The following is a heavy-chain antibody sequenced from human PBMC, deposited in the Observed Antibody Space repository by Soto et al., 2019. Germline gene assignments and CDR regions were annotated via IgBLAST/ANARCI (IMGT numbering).Heavy chain of an antibody. CDR2: ISRSGGST. CDR3: AKAQGGSYFDY. Sequence: EVQLLESGGGLVQPGGSLRLSCAASGFTFSSNAMSWVRQAPGKGLEWVSGISRSGGSTYYADSVKGRFTISRDNSKHMLYLQMNNLRSEDTAVYYCAKAQGGSYFDYWGQGTLVTVSS. J-gene: IGHJ4*02. V-gene: IGHV3-23*01. CDR1: GFTFSSNA. D-gene: IGHD2-15*01.